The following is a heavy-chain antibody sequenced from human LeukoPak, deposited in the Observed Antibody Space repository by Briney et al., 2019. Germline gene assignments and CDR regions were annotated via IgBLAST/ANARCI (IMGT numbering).Heavy chain of an antibody. D-gene: IGHD2-2*01. CDR1: GFTVSSNY. CDR2: IYSGGST. V-gene: IGHV3-53*05. CDR3: ARGPPGGWSYIAVVPAAISLSFDH. J-gene: IGHJ5*02. Sequence: PGGSLRLSCAASGFTVSSNYMSWVRQAPGKGVEWGSVIYSGGSTYYSDSVKGRFTISSDNSKNTLYLQMNSLRADDTAVYYCARGPPGGWSYIAVVPAAISLSFDHWGQGTLVTVSS.